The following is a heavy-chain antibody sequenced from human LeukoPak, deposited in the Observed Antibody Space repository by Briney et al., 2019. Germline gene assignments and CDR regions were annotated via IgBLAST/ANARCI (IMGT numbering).Heavy chain of an antibody. CDR3: ARCSSFLPAALDV. J-gene: IGHJ6*02. CDR2: ISSSGSTI. Sequence: GGSLRLSCAAPGFTFSDYYMSWIRQAPGKGLEWVSYISSSGSTIYYADSVKGRFTISRDNAKNSLYLQMNSLRAEDTAVYYCARCSSFLPAALDVWGQGTTVTVSS. CDR1: GFTFSDYY. D-gene: IGHD2-2*01. V-gene: IGHV3-11*01.